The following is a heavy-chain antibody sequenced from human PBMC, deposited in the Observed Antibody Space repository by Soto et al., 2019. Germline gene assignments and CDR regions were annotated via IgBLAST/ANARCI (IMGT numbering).Heavy chain of an antibody. CDR1: GFTFSNYD. V-gene: IGHV3-48*03. CDR3: GKDVMYDSLRRFDC. J-gene: IGHJ4*02. Sequence: PGGSLRLSCAASGFTFSNYDMSWVRQAPGKGLGWVAYISISGGTKNTADSVKGRFAISRENANNSLYLQMSSLRAEDTAVYYWGKDVMYDSLRRFDCWGEATLVTVSS. D-gene: IGHD2-8*02. CDR2: ISISGGTK.